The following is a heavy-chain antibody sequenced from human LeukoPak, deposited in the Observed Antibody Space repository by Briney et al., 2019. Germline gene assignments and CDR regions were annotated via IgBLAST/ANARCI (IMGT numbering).Heavy chain of an antibody. CDR2: INPNSGGT. J-gene: IGHJ4*02. V-gene: IGHV1-2*02. CDR3: ATIPYGSGIIDY. D-gene: IGHD3-10*01. Sequence: EASMKVSCKASGYTFTDYYMHWVRQAPGQGLECMEWINPNSGGTDYAQKFQGRVTMTRDTSISTAYMEVSSLRSDDTAVYYCATIPYGSGIIDYWGQGTLVTVSS. CDR1: GYTFTDYY.